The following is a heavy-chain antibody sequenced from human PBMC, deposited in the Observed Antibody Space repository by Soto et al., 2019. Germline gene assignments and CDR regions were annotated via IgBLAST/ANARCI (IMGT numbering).Heavy chain of an antibody. CDR3: ARVGRNWFDP. CDR1: GGTFSGYY. D-gene: IGHD1-26*01. V-gene: IGHV4-34*01. Sequence: TSETLSLTYAVYGGTFSGYYWSWIRQPPGKGLEWIGEINHSGSTNYNPSLKSRVTISVDTSKNQFSLKLSSVTAADTAVYYCARVGRNWFDPWGQGTLVTVSS. CDR2: INHSGST. J-gene: IGHJ5*02.